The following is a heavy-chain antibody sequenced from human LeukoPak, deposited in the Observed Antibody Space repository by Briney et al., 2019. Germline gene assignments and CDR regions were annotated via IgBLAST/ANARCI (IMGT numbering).Heavy chain of an antibody. D-gene: IGHD3-22*01. J-gene: IGHJ4*02. CDR2: IIPKIDTA. V-gene: IGHV1-69*13. CDR3: ATAAKNFYDSRGYYYYYFHY. CDR1: GGTFINYG. Sequence: SVTVSFKASGGTFINYGVSWVRQAPGQGLEWMGGIIPKIDTANYAQRFQGRVTITADESADTVYMELNNLRSEDTAVYYCATAAKNFYDSRGYYYYYFHYWGQGTLVTVSS.